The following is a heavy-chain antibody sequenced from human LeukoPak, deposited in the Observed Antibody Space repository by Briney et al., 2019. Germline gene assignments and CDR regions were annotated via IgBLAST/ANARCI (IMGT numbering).Heavy chain of an antibody. V-gene: IGHV3-7*01. CDR2: IKQDGSEK. D-gene: IGHD1-26*01. CDR3: ARVVVFPWELRAIGYFDY. J-gene: IGHJ4*02. CDR1: GLTFSSYW. Sequence: GGSLRLSCAASGLTFSSYWMSWVRQAPGKGLEWVANIKQDGSEKYYVDSVKGRFTISRDNAKNSLYLQMSSLRAEDTAVYYCARVVVFPWELRAIGYFDYWGQGTLVTVSS.